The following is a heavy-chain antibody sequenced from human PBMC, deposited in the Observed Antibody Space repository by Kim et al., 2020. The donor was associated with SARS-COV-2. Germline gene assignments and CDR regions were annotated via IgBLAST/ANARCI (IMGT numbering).Heavy chain of an antibody. D-gene: IGHD5-12*01. V-gene: IGHV3-33*01. J-gene: IGHJ4*02. CDR2: K. Sequence: KYYAESVGGRFTISRDDSKNTLYVQMDSLRAEDTAVYYCAIEVAYTHYFDFWGQGTPVTVSS. CDR3: AIEVAYTHYFDF.